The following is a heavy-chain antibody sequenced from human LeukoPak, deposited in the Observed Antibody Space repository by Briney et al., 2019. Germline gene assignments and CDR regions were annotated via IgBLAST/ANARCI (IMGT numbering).Heavy chain of an antibody. J-gene: IGHJ3*02. CDR1: EFSFDNYA. Sequence: LSGGSLRLSCAASEFSFDNYAMHWVRQAPGKGLVWVSRINSDGSSTSYADSVKGRFTISRDNAKNTLYLQMNSLRAEDTAVYYCARDRYYDSSGYTIWGQGTMVTVSS. V-gene: IGHV3-74*01. CDR3: ARDRYYDSSGYTI. CDR2: INSDGSST. D-gene: IGHD3-22*01.